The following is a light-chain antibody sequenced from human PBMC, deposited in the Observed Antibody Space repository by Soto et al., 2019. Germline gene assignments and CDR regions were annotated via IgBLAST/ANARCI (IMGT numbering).Light chain of an antibody. V-gene: IGKV3-11*01. J-gene: IGKJ5*01. CDR2: DAS. CDR3: LQRSAWTAIT. CDR1: QSVSKY. Sequence: EIVLTQSPATLSLSPGEGATLSCRASQSVSKYLAWYQQKPGQAPRLLIYDASTRATGIPAKFSGSGSGTDFTLTISSLEPEDFAVYYCLQRSAWTAITFGQGTQLETK.